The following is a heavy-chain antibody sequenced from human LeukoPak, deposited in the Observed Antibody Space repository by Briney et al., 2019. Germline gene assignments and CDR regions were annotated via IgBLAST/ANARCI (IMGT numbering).Heavy chain of an antibody. J-gene: IGHJ6*02. CDR1: GFTFSSYA. CDR3: AKDHRVRLFGGGRTGNLGMDV. CDR2: ISGTGGRT. D-gene: IGHD3-3*01. V-gene: IGHV3-23*01. Sequence: PGGSLRLSCAASGFTFSSYAMSWVRQAPGKGLEWVSAISGTGGRTYYADSVKGRFTISRDNSKNTLYLQMNSLRAEDTAVYYCAKDHRVRLFGGGRTGNLGMDVWGQGTTVTVSS.